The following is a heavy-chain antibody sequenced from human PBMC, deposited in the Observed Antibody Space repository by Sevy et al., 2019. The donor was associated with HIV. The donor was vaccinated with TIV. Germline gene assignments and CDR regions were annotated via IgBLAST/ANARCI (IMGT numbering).Heavy chain of an antibody. D-gene: IGHD2-2*01. J-gene: IGHJ6*02. V-gene: IGHV1-18*01. Sequence: ASVKVSCKASGYTFTSYGISWVRQAPGQGLEWMGWISAYNGNTNYEQKLQGRVTMTTDTSTRTAYLELRGLRSDDTAVYYCARVKIVVVPAATLPGRYYYYGMDVWGQGTTVTVSS. CDR2: ISAYNGNT. CDR1: GYTFTSYG. CDR3: ARVKIVVVPAATLPGRYYYYGMDV.